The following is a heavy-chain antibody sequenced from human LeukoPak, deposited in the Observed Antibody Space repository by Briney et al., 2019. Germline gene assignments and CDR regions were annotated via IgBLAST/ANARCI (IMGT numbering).Heavy chain of an antibody. J-gene: IGHJ4*02. D-gene: IGHD5-18*01. Sequence: PSETLSLTCTVSGGSISSHYWSWVRQPPGKGLEWIGYMYDTVSTKDNPSLTSRLTLSANTSKNQFSLRLGSVTDADTAVYYCATIKRGYAYGYFDFWGQGILVTVSS. CDR3: ATIKRGYAYGYFDF. CDR1: GGSISSHY. CDR2: MYDTVST. V-gene: IGHV4-59*11.